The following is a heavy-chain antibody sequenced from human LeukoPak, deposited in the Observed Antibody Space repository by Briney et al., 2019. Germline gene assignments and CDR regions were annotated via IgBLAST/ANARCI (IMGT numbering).Heavy chain of an antibody. D-gene: IGHD5-12*01. CDR3: ANWAATIRNFNY. Sequence: GASVKVSCKASGYTFTDYYMHWVRQAPGQGLEWMGWINPSSGGTNYAQKFQGRVTVTRDTSITTAYMELTRLRSDDTAVYYCANWAATIRNFNYWGQGTLVTVSS. J-gene: IGHJ4*02. CDR2: INPSSGGT. CDR1: GYTFTDYY. V-gene: IGHV1-2*02.